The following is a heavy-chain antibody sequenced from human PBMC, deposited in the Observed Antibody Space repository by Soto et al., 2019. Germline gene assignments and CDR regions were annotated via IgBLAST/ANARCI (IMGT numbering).Heavy chain of an antibody. V-gene: IGHV1-69*08. CDR3: ARDRWVYGDYLNWFDP. CDR2: IIPILGIA. CDR1: GGTFSSYT. J-gene: IGHJ5*02. Sequence: QVQLVQSGAEVKKPGSSVKVSCKASGGTFSSYTISWVRQAPGQGLEWMGRIIPILGIANYAQKFQGRVTITADKSTSTAYMELSSLRSEDTAVYYCARDRWVYGDYLNWFDPWGQGTLVTVSS. D-gene: IGHD4-17*01.